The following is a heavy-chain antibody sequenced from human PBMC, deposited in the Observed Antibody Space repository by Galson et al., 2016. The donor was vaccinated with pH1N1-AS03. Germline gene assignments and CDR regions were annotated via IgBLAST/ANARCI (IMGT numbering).Heavy chain of an antibody. Sequence: SLRLSCAGSGFTFRSSSMNRVRQAPGKGLEWLSFISSSSGTIHYADSLNGRFITTRDNAKNSVYLQMNSLRVADTAVYDCVRHNSIDYGSGNEGWFDPWGQGTLVTVSS. D-gene: IGHD3-10*01. CDR2: ISSSSGTI. V-gene: IGHV3-48*04. J-gene: IGHJ5*02. CDR1: GFTFRSSS. CDR3: VRHNSIDYGSGNEGWFDP.